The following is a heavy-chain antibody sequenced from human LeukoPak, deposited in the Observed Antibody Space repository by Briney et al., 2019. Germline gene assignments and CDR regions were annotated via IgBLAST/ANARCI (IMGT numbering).Heavy chain of an antibody. J-gene: IGHJ4*02. CDR2: ISGDGGST. V-gene: IGHV3-43*02. CDR1: GFTFSGFG. Sequence: GRSLRLPCEASGFTFSGFGMHWVRQAPGKGLEWVSLISGDGGSTYYADSVKGRFTISRDNSKNSLYLQMNSLRTEDTALYYCAKVLGYYDSSGYYQEGGFDYWGQGTLVTVSS. D-gene: IGHD3-22*01. CDR3: AKVLGYYDSSGYYQEGGFDY.